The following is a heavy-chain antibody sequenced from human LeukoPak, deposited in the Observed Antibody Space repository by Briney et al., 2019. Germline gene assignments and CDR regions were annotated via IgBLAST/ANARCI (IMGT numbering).Heavy chain of an antibody. Sequence: ASVKVSCKASGYTFTGYYVHWVRQAPGQGLEWMGWINPNSGGTNYAQKFQGRVTMTRDTSIRTAYMELSRLTSDDTAVYYCVRGRGSTSSNFDYWGQGTLVTVSS. CDR3: VRGRGSTSSNFDY. V-gene: IGHV1-2*02. CDR1: GYTFTGYY. D-gene: IGHD2-2*01. CDR2: INPNSGGT. J-gene: IGHJ4*02.